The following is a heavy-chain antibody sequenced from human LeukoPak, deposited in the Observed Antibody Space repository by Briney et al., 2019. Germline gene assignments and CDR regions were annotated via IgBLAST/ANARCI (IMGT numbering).Heavy chain of an antibody. V-gene: IGHV4-39*07. CDR1: GGSVSDYRSY. Sequence: SETLSLTCTVSGGSVSDYRSYWPWIRQPPGKRLEWVGSVYHNGDTYYNPALKSRVTISVDTSKNQFSLKLSLVTAADTAVYYCARASLSDSSAYPWGQGTLVTVSS. CDR2: VYHNGDT. J-gene: IGHJ5*02. D-gene: IGHD3-22*01. CDR3: ARASLSDSSAYP.